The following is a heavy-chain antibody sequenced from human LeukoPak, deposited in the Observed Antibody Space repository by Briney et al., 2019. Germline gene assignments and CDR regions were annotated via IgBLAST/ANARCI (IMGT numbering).Heavy chain of an antibody. D-gene: IGHD6-13*01. Sequence: LSGGSLRLSCAASGFTFSSYAMSWVRQAPGKGLEWVSAISGSGGSTYYADSVKGRFTISRDNSKNTLYLQVNSLRAEDTAVYYCARSSSWFSEYFQHWGQGTLVTVSS. CDR2: ISGSGGST. CDR3: ARSSSWFSEYFQH. CDR1: GFTFSSYA. J-gene: IGHJ1*01. V-gene: IGHV3-23*01.